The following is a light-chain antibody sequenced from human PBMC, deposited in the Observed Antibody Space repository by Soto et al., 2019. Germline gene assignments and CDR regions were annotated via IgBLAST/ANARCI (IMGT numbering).Light chain of an antibody. Sequence: IEVTHTPATLPVSREERSTLSCRASQSAGTNLAWYQQKPGQAPRLLIHGAFTRATGIPARFSGSGSGTEFTLTFSSLQSEDFAVFYCQQYNQWPITFGQGTRLEI. CDR1: QSAGTN. CDR2: GAF. V-gene: IGKV3-15*01. J-gene: IGKJ5*01. CDR3: QQYNQWPIT.